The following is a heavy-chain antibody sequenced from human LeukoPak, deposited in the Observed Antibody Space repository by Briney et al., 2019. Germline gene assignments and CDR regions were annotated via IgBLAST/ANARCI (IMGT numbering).Heavy chain of an antibody. D-gene: IGHD1-1*01. Sequence: SGTLSLTCTVSGGSLRSYYWSWTRQPPGKGLEWIGHNYYSGSTNYNPGRLTSSRESVDTSKNQFSQKLSSVTAADTAVYYCAREVVVWNDDFLFDYWGQGTLVTVSS. CDR1: GGSLRSYY. CDR2: NYYSGST. CDR3: AREVVVWNDDFLFDY. J-gene: IGHJ4*02. V-gene: IGHV4-59*12.